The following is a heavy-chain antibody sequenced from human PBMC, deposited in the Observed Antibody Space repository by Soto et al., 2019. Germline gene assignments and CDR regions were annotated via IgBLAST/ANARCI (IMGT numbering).Heavy chain of an antibody. V-gene: IGHV3-48*04. J-gene: IGHJ6*03. Sequence: GGSLRLSCAASGFTFSSYSMNWVRQAPRKGLEWVSYISSSSSTIYYADSVKGRFTISRENAKNTLYLQMNSLRAEDSAVYYCARDVNQGLRICDYCYYMDVWGKGTTVTVSS. CDR2: ISSSSSTI. CDR3: ARDVNQGLRICDYCYYMDV. D-gene: IGHD2-15*01. CDR1: GFTFSSYS.